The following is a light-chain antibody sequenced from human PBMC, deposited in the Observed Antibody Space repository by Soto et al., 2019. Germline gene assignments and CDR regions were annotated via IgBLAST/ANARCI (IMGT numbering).Light chain of an antibody. J-gene: IGLJ2*01. Sequence: QSALTQPASVSGSPGQSITISCTGTSSDVGGYNYVSWYQQHPDKAPKLMIYDVSNRPAGVSNRFSGSKSGNTASLTISGLQAEDEADYYCSSFTNNNTLVFGGWTKLTVL. CDR2: DVS. CDR3: SSFTNNNTLV. CDR1: SSDVGGYNY. V-gene: IGLV2-14*01.